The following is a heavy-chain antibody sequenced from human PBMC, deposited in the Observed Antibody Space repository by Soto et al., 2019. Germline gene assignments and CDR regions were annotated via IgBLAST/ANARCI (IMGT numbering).Heavy chain of an antibody. CDR3: AREVGAVDY. J-gene: IGHJ4*02. Sequence: SQTLALAGVISGDTVSINSASWSWIRQSPSRGLECLGRTYYRSKWYNDYAVSVKSRITVNADTSKNQFYLQLNSVTPEDTAVYYCAREVGAVDYWGQGTLVTVSS. D-gene: IGHD1-26*01. V-gene: IGHV6-1*01. CDR2: TYYRSKWYN. CDR1: GDTVSINSAS.